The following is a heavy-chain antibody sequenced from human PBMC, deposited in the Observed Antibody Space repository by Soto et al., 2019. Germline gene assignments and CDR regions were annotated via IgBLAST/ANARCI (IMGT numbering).Heavy chain of an antibody. CDR1: GFTFSSYA. J-gene: IGHJ4*02. V-gene: IGHV3-30-3*01. Sequence: QVQLVESGGGVVQPGRSLRLSCAASGFTFSSYAMHWVRRAPGKGLEWMAVMSYDGSNKYYADSVKGRFTISRDNSKNTLYLQMNTLRPEHPALYYCSIYGGAYWGQGTLVIVSS. D-gene: IGHD3-10*01. CDR3: SIYGGAY. CDR2: MSYDGSNK.